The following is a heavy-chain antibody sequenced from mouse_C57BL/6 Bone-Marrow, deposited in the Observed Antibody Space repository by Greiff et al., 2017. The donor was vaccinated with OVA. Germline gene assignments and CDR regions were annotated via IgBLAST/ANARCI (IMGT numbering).Heavy chain of an antibody. CDR2: TFYSGIT. V-gene: IGHV3-3*01. Sequence: EVQLQESGPSLVRPSQTLSLTCTVTGFSINSDCYWIWIRQFPGNKLEYIGYTFYSGITYYNPSLESRTSITRDTSKNQFSLKLSSVTTEDTATYDCARGDGNYEYFDVWGTGTTVTVSS. CDR3: ARGDGNYEYFDV. J-gene: IGHJ1*03. D-gene: IGHD2-1*01. CDR1: GFSINSDCY.